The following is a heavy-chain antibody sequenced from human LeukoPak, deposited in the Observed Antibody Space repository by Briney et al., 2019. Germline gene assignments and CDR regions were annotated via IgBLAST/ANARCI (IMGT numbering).Heavy chain of an antibody. CDR3: ARTRYSSGAGGY. Sequence: SETLSLTCTVSGGSISSSSYYWGWIRQPPGKGLEWIGSIYYSGSTYYNPSLKSRVTISVDTFKNQFSLKLSSVTAADTAVYYCARTRYSSGAGGYWGQGTMVTVSS. J-gene: IGHJ4*02. D-gene: IGHD6-19*01. CDR2: IYYSGST. CDR1: GGSISSSSYY. V-gene: IGHV4-39*01.